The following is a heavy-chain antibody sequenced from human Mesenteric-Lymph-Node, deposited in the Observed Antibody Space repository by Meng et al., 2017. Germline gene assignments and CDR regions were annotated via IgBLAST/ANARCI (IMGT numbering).Heavy chain of an antibody. CDR1: WGSHSSGDYY. J-gene: IGHJ4*02. Sequence: QVALTDPGPAPGMPPQPLPPTCSVSWGSHSSGDYYWSWIRQPPGKGLEGIGYIYYSGSTYYNPSLKSRVTISVDTSKNQFSLKLSSVTAADTAVYYCARDRTTGRYFDYWGQGTLVTVSS. CDR2: IYYSGST. V-gene: IGHV4-30-4*01. D-gene: IGHD4-11*01. CDR3: ARDRTTGRYFDY.